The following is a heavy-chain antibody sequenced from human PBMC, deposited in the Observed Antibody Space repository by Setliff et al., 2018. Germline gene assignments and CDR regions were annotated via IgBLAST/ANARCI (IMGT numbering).Heavy chain of an antibody. CDR2: TIPMFGST. CDR3: VREGVDSRSSTDYRYYMDV. J-gene: IGHJ6*03. V-gene: IGHV1-69*05. D-gene: IGHD3-22*01. CDR1: GDTFRSYG. Sequence: SVKVSCKASGDTFRSYGISWVRQAPGQGLEWMGGTIPMFGSTTYAQKFQDRVTIITDESTSTAFMQLSSLRSEDTAVYYCVREGVDSRSSTDYRYYMDVWGKGTTVTVSS.